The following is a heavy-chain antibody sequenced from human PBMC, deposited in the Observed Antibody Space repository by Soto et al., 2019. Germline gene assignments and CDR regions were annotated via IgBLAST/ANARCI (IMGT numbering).Heavy chain of an antibody. J-gene: IGHJ6*04. D-gene: IGHD5-12*01. CDR2: IIPIFDTA. CDR1: GGTFSSYA. CDR3: ATHPMATITYNTVIDV. Sequence: QVQLVQSGAEVKKPGSSVRVSCKASGGTFSSYAISWVRQAPGQGLEWMGGIIPIFDTADYAEKFQGRVTNTADAYTSTASMELSRLRSEDTAAYYCATHPMATITYNTVIDVWGAGTTVTVSS. V-gene: IGHV1-69*12.